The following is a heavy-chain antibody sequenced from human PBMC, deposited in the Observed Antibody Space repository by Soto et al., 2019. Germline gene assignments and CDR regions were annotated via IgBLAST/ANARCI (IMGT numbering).Heavy chain of an antibody. Sequence: GASVKVSCKVSGYTLTELSMHWVRQAPGKGLEWMGGFDPEDGETIYAQKFQGRVTMTEDTSTDTAYMELSSLRSEDTAVYYCATWPLYSSGWYWFDPWGQGTLVPVSS. CDR3: ATWPLYSSGWYWFDP. V-gene: IGHV1-24*01. CDR2: FDPEDGET. D-gene: IGHD6-19*01. CDR1: GYTLTELS. J-gene: IGHJ5*02.